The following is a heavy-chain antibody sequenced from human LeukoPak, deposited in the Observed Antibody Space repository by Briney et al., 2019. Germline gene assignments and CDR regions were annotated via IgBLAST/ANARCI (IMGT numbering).Heavy chain of an antibody. CDR3: ARASSFDKTPRWNPAYFGP. V-gene: IGHV4-34*01. Sequence: PSETLSLPCAVHGGSLSRFYWSWIRQPPGKGLEWIGGINHSGTTNYNPSLQRRVTISVDTSKNQVSLDLASVTAADTAVYYCARASSFDKTPRWNPAYFGPWGPGSLVTVGS. J-gene: IGHJ5*02. CDR2: INHSGTT. CDR1: GGSLSRFY. D-gene: IGHD3-9*01.